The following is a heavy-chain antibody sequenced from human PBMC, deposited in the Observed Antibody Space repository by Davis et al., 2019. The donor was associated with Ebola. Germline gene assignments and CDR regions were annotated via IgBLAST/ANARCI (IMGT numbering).Heavy chain of an antibody. CDR1: GGSISSGGYS. CDR3: ARRTLGYCSSTRCYSPFHY. J-gene: IGHJ4*02. D-gene: IGHD2-2*01. V-gene: IGHV4-31*03. Sequence: MPSETLSLTCTVSGGSISSGGYSWSWIRQHPGKGLEWIGYIYYSGSTYYSPSLESRVTISVDTSKNQFSLKLSSVTAADTAVYYCARRTLGYCSSTRCYSPFHYWGQGTLVTVSS. CDR2: IYYSGST.